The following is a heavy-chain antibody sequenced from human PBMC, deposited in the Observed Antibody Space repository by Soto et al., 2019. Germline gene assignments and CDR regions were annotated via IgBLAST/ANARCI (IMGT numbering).Heavy chain of an antibody. CDR3: ARPLGDCSGGSCYPLDY. CDR1: RLTFSNHC. J-gene: IGHJ4*02. CDR2: INHDGSAK. D-gene: IGHD2-15*01. V-gene: IGHV3-7*01. Sequence: CGTLRLSCAVARLTFSNHCIHRIRQPPGKSPKWVANINHDGSAKFYVDSVNGRLTRSRDNAKNSLYLQMNSLRAEDTAIYYCARPLGDCSGGSCYPLDYWGQGILVTVSS.